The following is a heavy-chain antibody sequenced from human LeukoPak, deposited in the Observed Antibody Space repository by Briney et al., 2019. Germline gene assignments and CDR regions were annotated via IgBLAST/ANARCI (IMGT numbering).Heavy chain of an antibody. CDR3: VVTYDAFDS. CDR2: ISSSGRSI. CDR1: GFTFSSYS. D-gene: IGHD5-18*01. Sequence: PGGSLRLSCAASGFTFSSYSMNWVRQAPGKGLEWLSYISSSGRSIYYADSVKGRFTISRDNGKNSLHLQMNSLRAEDTAVYYCVVTYDAFDSWGQGTMVTVSS. J-gene: IGHJ3*02. V-gene: IGHV3-48*01.